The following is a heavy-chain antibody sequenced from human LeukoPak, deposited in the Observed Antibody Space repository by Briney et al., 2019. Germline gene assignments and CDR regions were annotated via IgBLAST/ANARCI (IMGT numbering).Heavy chain of an antibody. D-gene: IGHD3-22*01. Sequence: SETLSLTCTVSGGSISSYYWSWIRQPPGKGLEWIGYIYYSGSTNYNPSLKSRVTISVDTSKNQFSLKLSSVTAADTAVYYCARVPGDSSGYFDYWGQGTLVTVSP. CDR1: GGSISSYY. CDR2: IYYSGST. CDR3: ARVPGDSSGYFDY. V-gene: IGHV4-59*01. J-gene: IGHJ4*02.